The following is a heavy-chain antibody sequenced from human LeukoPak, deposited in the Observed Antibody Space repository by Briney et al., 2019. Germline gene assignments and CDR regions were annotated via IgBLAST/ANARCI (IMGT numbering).Heavy chain of an antibody. D-gene: IGHD6-13*01. CDR3: ARGLRYSSDY. CDR2: IYHTGSP. V-gene: IGHV4-59*01. Sequence: SETLSLTCNVSGGSISPYYWTWIRQPPGKGLEWIGYIYHTGSPNYNPSLKSRVTILVDTSKNQLPLQLTSVTAADTAVYYCARGLRYSSDYWGPGTLVTVSS. J-gene: IGHJ4*02. CDR1: GGSISPYY.